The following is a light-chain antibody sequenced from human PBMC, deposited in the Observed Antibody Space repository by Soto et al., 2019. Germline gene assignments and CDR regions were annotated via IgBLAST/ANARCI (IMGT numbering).Light chain of an antibody. CDR2: GAS. CDR1: QSVTSNY. CDR3: QQYGGSPQT. V-gene: IGKV3-20*01. J-gene: IGKJ1*01. Sequence: EIVLTQSPGTLSLSPGERATLSCRASQSVTSNYVAWYQQKPGQAPRLLIYGASSRATGIPDRIGGSGSGTDFTLTISRLEPEDFAVYYCQQYGGSPQTFGQGTKVEIK.